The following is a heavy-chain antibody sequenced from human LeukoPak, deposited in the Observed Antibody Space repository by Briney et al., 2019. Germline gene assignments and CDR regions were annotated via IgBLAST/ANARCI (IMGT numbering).Heavy chain of an antibody. Sequence: PGGSLRLSCAASGFTFDDYAMHWVRQAPGKGLEWVSGISWNSGSIGYADSVKGRFTISRDNAKNSLYLQMNSLRAEDTALYYCAKDIATGNRLYYFDYWGQGTLVTVPS. CDR1: GFTFDDYA. D-gene: IGHD1-14*01. CDR3: AKDIATGNRLYYFDY. CDR2: ISWNSGSI. V-gene: IGHV3-9*01. J-gene: IGHJ4*02.